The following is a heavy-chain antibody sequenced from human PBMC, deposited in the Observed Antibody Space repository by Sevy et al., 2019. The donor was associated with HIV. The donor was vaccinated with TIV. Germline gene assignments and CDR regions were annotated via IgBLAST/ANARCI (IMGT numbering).Heavy chain of an antibody. CDR3: AKGELGSGYYYYGMDV. D-gene: IGHD7-27*01. Sequence: GGSLRLSCAASGFTFSSYGMHWVHQAPGKGLEWVAVISYDGSNKYYADSVKGRFTISRDNSKNTLYLQMNSLRAEDMAVYYCAKGELGSGYYYYGMDVWGQGTTVTVSS. CDR1: GFTFSSYG. J-gene: IGHJ6*02. CDR2: ISYDGSNK. V-gene: IGHV3-30*18.